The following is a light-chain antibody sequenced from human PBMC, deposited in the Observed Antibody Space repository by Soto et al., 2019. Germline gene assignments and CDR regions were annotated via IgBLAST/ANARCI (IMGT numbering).Light chain of an antibody. CDR1: QNIDSW. CDR3: QQYNSYPYS. CDR2: DAS. J-gene: IGKJ3*01. V-gene: IGKV1-5*01. Sequence: DIQVPQSPSTLSASVGDRVTISCRASQNIDSWLAWYQQKPGKAPKLLIYDASSLESGVPSRFSGSGSGTEFTLTISSLQPDDVATYYCQQYNSYPYSFGPGTKVDIK.